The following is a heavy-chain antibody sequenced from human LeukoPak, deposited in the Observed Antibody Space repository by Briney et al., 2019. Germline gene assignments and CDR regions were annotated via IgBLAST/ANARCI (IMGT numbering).Heavy chain of an antibody. CDR3: ARSVFPYYYDSSGLSAFDI. CDR1: GYTFTGYY. D-gene: IGHD3-22*01. Sequence: ASVKVSCKASGYTFTGYYMHWVRQAPGQGLEWMGWINPNSGGTNYVQKFQDRVTMTRDTSISTAYMELSRLRSDDTAVYYCARSVFPYYYDSSGLSAFDIWGQGTMVTVSS. V-gene: IGHV1-2*02. CDR2: INPNSGGT. J-gene: IGHJ3*02.